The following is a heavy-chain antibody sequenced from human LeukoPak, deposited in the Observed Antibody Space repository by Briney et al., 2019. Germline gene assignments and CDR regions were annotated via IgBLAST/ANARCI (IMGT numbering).Heavy chain of an antibody. Sequence: GESLKISCKGSGYIFTSYWISWVRQMPGKGLEWMGRIDPSDSYTNYSPSFQGHVTISADKSISTAYLQWSSLKASDTAMYYCARHPQRYYDILTGYSNNWFDPWGQGTLVTVSS. J-gene: IGHJ5*02. CDR3: ARHPQRYYDILTGYSNNWFDP. V-gene: IGHV5-10-1*01. CDR2: IDPSDSYT. CDR1: GYIFTSYW. D-gene: IGHD3-9*01.